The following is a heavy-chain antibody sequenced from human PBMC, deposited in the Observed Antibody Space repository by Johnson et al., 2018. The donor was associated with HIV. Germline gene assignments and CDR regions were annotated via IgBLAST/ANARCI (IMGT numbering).Heavy chain of an antibody. D-gene: IGHD6-19*01. J-gene: IGHJ3*02. CDR1: EFTFNSYW. Sequence: VQLVESGGGLVQPGGSLRLSCAGSEFTFNSYWMSWVRQAPGEGLEWVANINQDGTEKYYADSMRGRFTISRDNTKNSLYLEMNSLRAEDRAVYYCARERGYSSVLWKLSEAAFDIWGQGTMVTVSS. CDR3: ARERGYSSVLWKLSEAAFDI. V-gene: IGHV3-7*01. CDR2: INQDGTEK.